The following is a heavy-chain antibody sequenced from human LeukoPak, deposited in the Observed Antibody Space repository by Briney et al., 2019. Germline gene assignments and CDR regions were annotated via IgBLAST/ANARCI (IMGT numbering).Heavy chain of an antibody. Sequence: SGPTLVKXTQTLTLTCTFSGFSLSTSGVGVGWIPQPPGKALEWLALIYWDDDKRYSPSLKSRLTITKDTSKNQVVLTMTNMDPVDTATYYCAHRTMVRGDLAYWGQGTLVTVSS. CDR3: AHRTMVRGDLAY. CDR2: IYWDDDK. CDR1: GFSLSTSGVG. V-gene: IGHV2-5*02. J-gene: IGHJ4*02. D-gene: IGHD3-10*01.